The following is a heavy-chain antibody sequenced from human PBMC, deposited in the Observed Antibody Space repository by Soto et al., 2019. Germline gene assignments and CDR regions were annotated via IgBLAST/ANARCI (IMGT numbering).Heavy chain of an antibody. Sequence: PGGSLRLSCAASGFTFSSYAMHWVRQAPGKGLEWVAVISYDGSNKYYADSVKGRFTISRDNSKNTLYLQMDSLRAEDTALYYCARDCSSSSCSVWRYWGQGTQVTVSS. V-gene: IGHV3-30-3*01. J-gene: IGHJ4*02. CDR3: ARDCSSSSCSVWRY. D-gene: IGHD2-2*01. CDR1: GFTFSSYA. CDR2: ISYDGSNK.